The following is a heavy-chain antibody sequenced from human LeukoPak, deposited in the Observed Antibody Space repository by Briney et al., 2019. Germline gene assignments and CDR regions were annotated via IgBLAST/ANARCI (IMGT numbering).Heavy chain of an antibody. D-gene: IGHD6-13*01. Sequence: GGSLRLSCAASGFTFSSYAMHWVRQAPGKGLEWVAVISYDGSNKYYADSVKGRFTISRDNSKNTLYLQMNSLRAEDTAVYYCARDYRITAAGTSVVGYWGQGTLVTVSS. CDR3: ARDYRITAAGTSVVGY. CDR2: ISYDGSNK. CDR1: GFTFSSYA. J-gene: IGHJ4*02. V-gene: IGHV3-30*04.